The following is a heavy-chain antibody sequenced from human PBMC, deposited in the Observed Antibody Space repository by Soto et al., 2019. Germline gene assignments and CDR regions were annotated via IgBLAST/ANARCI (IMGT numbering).Heavy chain of an antibody. CDR2: IKQDGSEK. V-gene: IGHV3-7*01. CDR1: GFTFSSYW. CDR3: ARDETLSNSWYRGVNDY. D-gene: IGHD6-13*01. J-gene: IGHJ4*02. Sequence: EVQLVESGGGLVQPGGSLRLSCAASGFTFSSYWMSWVRQAPGKGLEWVANIKQDGSEKYYVDSVKGRFTISRDNAKNSLYLQMNSVRAEDTAVYYCARDETLSNSWYRGVNDYWGQGTLVTFSS.